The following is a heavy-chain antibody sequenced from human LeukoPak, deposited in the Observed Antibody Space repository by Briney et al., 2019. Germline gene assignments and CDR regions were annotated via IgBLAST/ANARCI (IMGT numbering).Heavy chain of an antibody. D-gene: IGHD3-22*01. Sequence: SVKVSCKASGGTFSSYAISWVRQAPGQGLEWMGRIIPILGIANYAQKFQGRVTITADKSTSTAYMELSSLRSEDTAVYYCARGSYDSSGYLTFPWGQGTLVTVSS. CDR2: IIPILGIA. CDR3: ARGSYDSSGYLTFP. CDR1: GGTFSSYA. J-gene: IGHJ5*02. V-gene: IGHV1-69*04.